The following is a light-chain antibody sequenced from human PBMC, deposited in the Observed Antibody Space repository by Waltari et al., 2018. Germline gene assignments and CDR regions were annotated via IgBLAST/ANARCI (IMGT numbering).Light chain of an antibody. CDR1: GSNIGIYS. J-gene: IGLJ1*01. CDR3: AAWDDSLNGPV. CDR2: SDN. Sequence: QSVLTQPPSASGTPGQRVTISCSGGGSNIGIYSVNWYQHFPGTAPNLLIYSDNPRPSGSPDLSSGSTSGNSASLAIIGIESEDAADYYCAAWDDSLNGPVFGTGTKVTVL. V-gene: IGLV1-44*01.